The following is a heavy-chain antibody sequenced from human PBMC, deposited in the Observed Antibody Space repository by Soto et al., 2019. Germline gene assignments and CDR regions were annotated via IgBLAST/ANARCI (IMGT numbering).Heavy chain of an antibody. D-gene: IGHD1-26*01. CDR3: ASAAGLWELLFY. CDR1: GYTFTGYY. Sequence: SATVSCKHSGYTFTGYYMHWVRLAPGQGLEWMGWINPNSGGTNYAQKFQGRVTMTRDTSISTAYMELSRLRSDDTAVYYCASAAGLWELLFYWGQGTLVTVSS. J-gene: IGHJ4*02. V-gene: IGHV1-2*02. CDR2: INPNSGGT.